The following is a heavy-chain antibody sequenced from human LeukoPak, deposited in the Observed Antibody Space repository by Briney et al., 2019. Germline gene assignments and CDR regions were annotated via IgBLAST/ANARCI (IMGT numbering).Heavy chain of an antibody. CDR1: GYTFTSYG. CDR2: ISAYNGNT. J-gene: IGHJ4*02. Sequence: ASVKVSCKASGYTFTSYGISWVRQAPGQGLEWMGWISAYNGNTNYAQKLQGRVTMTIDTSTSTAYMELRSLRSDDTAVYYCARDHVYYYDSSGLINLFDYWGQGTLVTVSS. CDR3: ARDHVYYYDSSGLINLFDY. D-gene: IGHD3-22*01. V-gene: IGHV1-18*01.